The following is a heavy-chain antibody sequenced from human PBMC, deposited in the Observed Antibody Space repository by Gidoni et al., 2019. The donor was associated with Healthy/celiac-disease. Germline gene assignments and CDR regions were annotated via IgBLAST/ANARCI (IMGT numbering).Heavy chain of an antibody. Sequence: QVQLVESGGGVVQPGRSLRLSCAASGFTFSSSGMHWVRQAPGKGLEWVAGIWYDGSNKYYAESVKGRFTISRDNSKNTLYLQMNSLRAEDTAVYYCARMTPHYYGSGSYYYFDYWGQGTLVTVSS. D-gene: IGHD3-10*01. CDR2: IWYDGSNK. CDR1: GFTFSSSG. CDR3: ARMTPHYYGSGSYYYFDY. V-gene: IGHV3-33*01. J-gene: IGHJ4*02.